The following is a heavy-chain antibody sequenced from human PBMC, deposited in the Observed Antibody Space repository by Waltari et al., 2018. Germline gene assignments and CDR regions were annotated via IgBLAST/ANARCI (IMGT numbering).Heavy chain of an antibody. V-gene: IGHV3-53*01. CDR3: ARERVGYRPGG. Sequence: EVQLVESGGGLIQPGGSLRLSCAAAGFNVSSNYMSWVRQAPGKGLEWVSVIYSGGSTSYAASVKGRFTISRDNSKNTLYLQMNSLRAEDTAVYYCARERVGYRPGGWGQGTLVTVSS. CDR2: IYSGGST. CDR1: GFNVSSNY. J-gene: IGHJ4*02. D-gene: IGHD5-12*01.